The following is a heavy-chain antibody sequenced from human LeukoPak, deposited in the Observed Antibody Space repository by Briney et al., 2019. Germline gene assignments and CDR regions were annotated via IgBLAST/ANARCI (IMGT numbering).Heavy chain of an antibody. CDR1: GVSISSGGHY. CDR3: ATSYYGSGSYQPVWFDP. J-gene: IGHJ5*02. Sequence: SQTLSLTCTVSGVSISSGGHYWSWVRQRPEKGLEWIGCIYYSGTSYYNPSLVSRTTISLDTSKNQFSLKLNSVTAADTAVYYCATSYYGSGSYQPVWFDPWGQGTLVTVSS. CDR2: IYYSGTS. D-gene: IGHD3-10*01. V-gene: IGHV4-31*03.